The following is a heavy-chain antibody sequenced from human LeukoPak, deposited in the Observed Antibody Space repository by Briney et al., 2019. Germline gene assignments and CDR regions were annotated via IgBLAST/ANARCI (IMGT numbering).Heavy chain of an antibody. J-gene: IGHJ6*02. CDR1: GGTFSSYA. CDR2: IIPIFGTA. V-gene: IGHV1-69*01. CDR3: ARVVDTAMVNYGMDV. D-gene: IGHD5-18*01. Sequence: SVKVSCKASGGTFSSYAISWVRQAPGQGLEWMGGIIPIFGTANYAQKFQGRVTITADESTSTAYMELSSLRSEDTAVYYCARVVDTAMVNYGMDVWGQGTTVTVSS.